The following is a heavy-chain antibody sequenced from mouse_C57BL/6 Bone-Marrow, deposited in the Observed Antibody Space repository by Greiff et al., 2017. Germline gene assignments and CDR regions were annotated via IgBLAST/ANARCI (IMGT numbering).Heavy chain of an antibody. CDR2: IDPEDGDT. D-gene: IGHD1-1*01. CDR3: APLNYGSRYYFDY. V-gene: IGHV14-2*01. CDR1: GFNIKDYY. J-gene: IGHJ2*01. Sequence: EVQLQQSGAELVKPGASVKLSCTASGFNIKDYYMHWVKQRTEQGLEWIGRIDPEDGDTKYAPRFQGKATITADTSSNTAYLQLSSLTSEDTAVYYCAPLNYGSRYYFDYWGQGTTLTVSS.